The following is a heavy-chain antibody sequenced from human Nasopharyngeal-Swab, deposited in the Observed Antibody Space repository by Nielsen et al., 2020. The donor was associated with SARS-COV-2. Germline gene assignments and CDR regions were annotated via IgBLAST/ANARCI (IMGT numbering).Heavy chain of an antibody. D-gene: IGHD3-22*01. CDR2: IYYSGST. CDR3: ARSPADCYDSSGYPLDFDY. Sequence: SETLSLTCTVSGGSISSGGYYWSWLRQHPGKGLEWIGYIYYSGSTYYNPSLKSRVTISVDTSKNQFSLKLSSVTAADTAVYYCARSPADCYDSSGYPLDFDYWGQGTLVTVSS. V-gene: IGHV4-31*03. CDR1: GGSISSGGYY. J-gene: IGHJ4*02.